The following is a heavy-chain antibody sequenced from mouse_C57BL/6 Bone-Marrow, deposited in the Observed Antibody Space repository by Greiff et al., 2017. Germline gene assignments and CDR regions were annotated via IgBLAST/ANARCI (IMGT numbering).Heavy chain of an antibody. CDR2: IDPENGDT. V-gene: IGHV14-4*01. CDR1: GFNIKDDY. Sequence: VQLQQSGAELVRPGASVKLSCTASGFNIKDDYMHWVKQRPEQGLEWIGWIDPENGDTEYASKFPGKATITADTSSNTAYLQLSSLTSEDTAVYYCTSLGTTVVAPYWYFDVWGTGTTVTVSS. CDR3: TSLGTTVVAPYWYFDV. D-gene: IGHD1-1*01. J-gene: IGHJ1*03.